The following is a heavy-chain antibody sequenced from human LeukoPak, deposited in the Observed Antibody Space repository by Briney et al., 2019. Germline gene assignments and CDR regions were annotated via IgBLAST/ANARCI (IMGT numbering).Heavy chain of an antibody. CDR2: IKQDGSEK. J-gene: IGHJ6*03. V-gene: IGHV3-7*01. D-gene: IGHD3-3*01. Sequence: GGSLRLSCAASGFTLSNAWMNWVRQAPGKGLEWVANIKQDGSEKYYVDSVKGRFTISRDNAKNSLYLQMNSLRAEDTAVYYCARDYDFWSGYYHYYYYYMDVWGKGTTVTVSS. CDR1: GFTLSNAW. CDR3: ARDYDFWSGYYHYYYYYMDV.